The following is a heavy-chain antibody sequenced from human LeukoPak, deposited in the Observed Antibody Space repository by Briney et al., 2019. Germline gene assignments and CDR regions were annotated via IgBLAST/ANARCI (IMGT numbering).Heavy chain of an antibody. CDR1: GGSFSGYY. V-gene: IGHV4-34*01. J-gene: IGHJ3*02. Sequence: SETLSFTCAVYGGSFSGYYWSWIRQPPGKGLEWIGEINHSGSTNYNPSLKSRVTISVDTSKNQFSLKLSSVTAADTAVYYCARPRPIRYYYGSGHDAFDIWGQGTMVTVSS. CDR2: INHSGST. CDR3: ARPRPIRYYYGSGHDAFDI. D-gene: IGHD3-10*01.